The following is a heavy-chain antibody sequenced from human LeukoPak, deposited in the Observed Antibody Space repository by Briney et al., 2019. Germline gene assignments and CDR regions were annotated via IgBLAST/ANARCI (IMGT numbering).Heavy chain of an antibody. CDR2: IYYSGST. CDR1: GDSISSYY. CDR3: ARGGGRIAAAGTGKYYYYYGTDV. J-gene: IGHJ6*02. Sequence: SETLSLTCTVSGDSISSYYWSWIRQPRGQGLEWIGYIYYSGSTKYNPPLQSRVTTSVDKSKNKFSLKLSSVTAADTTVYYCARGGGRIAAAGTGKYYYYYGTDVWGQGTTVTVSS. D-gene: IGHD6-13*01. V-gene: IGHV4-59*12.